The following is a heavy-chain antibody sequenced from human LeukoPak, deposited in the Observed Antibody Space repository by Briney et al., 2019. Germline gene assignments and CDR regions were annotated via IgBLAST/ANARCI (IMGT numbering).Heavy chain of an antibody. J-gene: IGHJ4*02. CDR1: GFTFSSYA. D-gene: IGHD1-26*01. V-gene: IGHV3-7*01. CDR2: IKEDGGEK. CDR3: ARGRGWVDY. Sequence: GGSLRLSCAASGFTFSSYAMSWVRQAPEKGLEWVANIKEDGGEKNYVDSVKGRFTISRDNAKSSLYLQLNSLRAEDTAMYYCARGRGWVDYWGQGTLVTVSS.